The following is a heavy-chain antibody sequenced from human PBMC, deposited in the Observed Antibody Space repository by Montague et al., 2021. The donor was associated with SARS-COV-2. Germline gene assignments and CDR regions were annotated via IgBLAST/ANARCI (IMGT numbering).Heavy chain of an antibody. CDR2: ISYSGST. V-gene: IGHV4-59*01. J-gene: IGHJ6*02. CDR3: ANFRRTQLLFGTHYYGMDF. CDR1: GGSISSYY. D-gene: IGHD2-2*01. Sequence: SETLSLTCTVSGGSISSYYWSWFRQPPGRGLQWIGDISYSGSTNYNPPLRRRVTISSDTSKNHFTLRLSSVTAADTAVYYCANFRRTQLLFGTHYYGMDFWGQGTTVTVSS.